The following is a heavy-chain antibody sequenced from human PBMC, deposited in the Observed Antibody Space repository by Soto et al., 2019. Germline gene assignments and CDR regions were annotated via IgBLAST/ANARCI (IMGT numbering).Heavy chain of an antibody. J-gene: IGHJ4*02. CDR2: IWYDGSNT. CDR1: GFIFSSFG. V-gene: IGHV3-33*01. D-gene: IGHD7-27*01. Sequence: GWSLRLSCEASGFIFSSFGMHWVRQAPGKGLEWVAHIWYDGSNTYYADSVKGRFTISRDNSRNTLYLQMNSLRAEDTAVYHCVSVLLGSGAHFDYWGQGTLVTVSS. CDR3: VSVLLGSGAHFDY.